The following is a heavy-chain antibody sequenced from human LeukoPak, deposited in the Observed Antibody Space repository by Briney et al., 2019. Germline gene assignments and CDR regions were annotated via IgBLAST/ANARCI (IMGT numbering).Heavy chain of an antibody. CDR1: GYTFTDYF. J-gene: IGHJ4*02. Sequence: ASVKVSCTASGYTFTDYFIHWVRQAPGQGLEWMGWIHPNTVVTNFDQKFQGRVTLTRDTSISTAYMELSRLRSDDTALYYCARGTKDILGPVDYWGQGTLVTVSS. V-gene: IGHV1-2*02. CDR2: IHPNTVVT. CDR3: ARGTKDILGPVDY. D-gene: IGHD1-26*01.